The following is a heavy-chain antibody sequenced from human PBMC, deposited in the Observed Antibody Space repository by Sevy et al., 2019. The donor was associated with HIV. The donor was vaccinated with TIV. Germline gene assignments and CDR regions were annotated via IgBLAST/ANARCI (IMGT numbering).Heavy chain of an antibody. CDR3: ARRYCSGGSCYPSYDY. V-gene: IGHV5-51*01. CDR2: IYPGDSDT. CDR1: GYSFTSYW. J-gene: IGHJ4*02. D-gene: IGHD2-15*01. Sequence: GESLKISCKGSGYSFTSYWIGWVRQMPGKGLEWMGIIYPGDSDTRYSPSFQGQVTISADKSIRTAYLQWSSLKASDTAMYYCARRYCSGGSCYPSYDYWGQGTLVTVSS.